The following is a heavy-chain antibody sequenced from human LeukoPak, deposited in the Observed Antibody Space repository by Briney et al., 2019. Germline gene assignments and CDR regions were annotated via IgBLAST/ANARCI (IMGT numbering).Heavy chain of an antibody. CDR2: IYTSGST. Sequence: SETLSLTCTVSGGSISSYYWSWIRQPAGKGLEWIGHIYTSGSTNYNPSLKSRVTMSVDTSKKQFSLTLSSVTAADTAVYYCARAGYYYATREYYFDYWGQGTLVTVSS. D-gene: IGHD3-10*01. CDR3: ARAGYYYATREYYFDY. J-gene: IGHJ4*02. V-gene: IGHV4-4*07. CDR1: GGSISSYY.